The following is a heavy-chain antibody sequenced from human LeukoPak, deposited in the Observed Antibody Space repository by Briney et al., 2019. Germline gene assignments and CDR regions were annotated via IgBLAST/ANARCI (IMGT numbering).Heavy chain of an antibody. Sequence: PGGSLRLSCAASGVSFRDFWMTWVRQAPGKGLEWVANINQGGSVNYYVDSVKGRFTISRDDTKSSLYVQMNSLRDEDTAVYYCARFGYSGCNLEYWGQGTLVTVSS. D-gene: IGHD5-12*01. V-gene: IGHV3-7*01. CDR2: INQGGSVN. CDR1: GVSFRDFW. CDR3: ARFGYSGCNLEY. J-gene: IGHJ4*02.